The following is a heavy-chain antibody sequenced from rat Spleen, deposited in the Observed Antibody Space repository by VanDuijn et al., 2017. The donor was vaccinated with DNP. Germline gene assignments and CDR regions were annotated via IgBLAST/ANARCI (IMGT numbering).Heavy chain of an antibody. CDR1: GFTFSNYY. D-gene: IGHD1-11*01. Sequence: EVQLVESGGGLVQPGRSMKLSCAASGFTFSNYYMAWVRQAPTKGLEWVATISYDGSSTYYRDSVKGRFTISRDNAQNTLFLQMSKLGSEDTAIYYCARGPNYGGDSDYFDYWGQGVMVTVSS. CDR2: ISYDGSST. CDR3: ARGPNYGGDSDYFDY. V-gene: IGHV5-22*01. J-gene: IGHJ2*01.